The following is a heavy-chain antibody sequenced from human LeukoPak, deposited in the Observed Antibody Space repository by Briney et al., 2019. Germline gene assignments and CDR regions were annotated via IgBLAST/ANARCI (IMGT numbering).Heavy chain of an antibody. J-gene: IGHJ6*02. V-gene: IGHV4-39*07. CDR1: GGSISSTTYY. CDR2: IYYSGSA. CDR3: ASNYGDYVDYYYYGMDV. Sequence: PSETLSLTCTVSGGSISSTTYYWGWIRQPPGKGLEWIGSIYYSGSAYYNPSLKSRVTISVDTSKNQFSLKLSSVTAADTAVYYCASNYGDYVDYYYYGMDVWGQGTTVTVSS. D-gene: IGHD4-17*01.